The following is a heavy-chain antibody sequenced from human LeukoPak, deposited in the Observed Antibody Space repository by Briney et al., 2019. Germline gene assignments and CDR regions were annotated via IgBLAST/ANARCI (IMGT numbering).Heavy chain of an antibody. CDR2: ISDNGGST. Sequence: PGGSLRLSCVDSGLTFSSYAMSRVRQVPGKGLEWVSGISDNGGSTYYADSVKGRFAISRDNSKNTLYLQMNSLRVEDTAIYYCASRQGLGWHYVNWGQGTLVTVSS. CDR1: GLTFSSYA. CDR3: ASRQGLGWHYVN. D-gene: IGHD3-10*02. J-gene: IGHJ4*02. V-gene: IGHV3-23*01.